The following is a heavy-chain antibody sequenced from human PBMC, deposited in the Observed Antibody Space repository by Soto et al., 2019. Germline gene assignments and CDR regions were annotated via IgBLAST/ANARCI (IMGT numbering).Heavy chain of an antibody. V-gene: IGHV3-13*01. D-gene: IGHD1-7*01. Sequence: GGSLRLSCAASGFTFSSYDMHWVRQATGKGLEWVSAIGTAGDTYYPGSVKGRFTISRENAKNSLYLQMNSLRAGDTAVYYCARGGFAGTNGGAFDIWGQGTMVTVSS. CDR2: IGTAGDT. J-gene: IGHJ3*02. CDR1: GFTFSSYD. CDR3: ARGGFAGTNGGAFDI.